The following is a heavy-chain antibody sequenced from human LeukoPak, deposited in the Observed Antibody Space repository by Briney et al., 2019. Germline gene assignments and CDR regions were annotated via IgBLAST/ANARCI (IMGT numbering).Heavy chain of an antibody. V-gene: IGHV4-34*01. CDR2: INHSGST. CDR1: GGSFSGYY. D-gene: IGHD4-17*01. Sequence: WETLSLTCAVYGGSFSGYYWSWIRQPPGKGLEWIGEINHSGSTNYNPSLKSRVTISVDTSKNQFSLKLSSVTAADTAVYYCARLVGGATVTIDYWGQGALVTVSS. J-gene: IGHJ4*02. CDR3: ARLVGGATVTIDY.